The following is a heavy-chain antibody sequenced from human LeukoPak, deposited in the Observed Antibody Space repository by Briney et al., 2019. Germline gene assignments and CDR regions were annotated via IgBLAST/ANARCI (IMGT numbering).Heavy chain of an antibody. CDR1: GYTFTSYG. Sequence: ASVKVSCKASGYTFTSYGISWVRQAPGQGLEWMGWSSAYNGNTKYAEKFEGRVTMTTDTSTRTAYMELRSLRSDDTAVYYCARDESSGRYYFDYWGQGTLVTVSS. CDR2: SSAYNGNT. J-gene: IGHJ4*02. V-gene: IGHV1-18*01. D-gene: IGHD1-26*01. CDR3: ARDESSGRYYFDY.